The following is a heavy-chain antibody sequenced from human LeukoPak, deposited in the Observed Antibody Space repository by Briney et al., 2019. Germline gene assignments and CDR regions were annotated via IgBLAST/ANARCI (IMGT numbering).Heavy chain of an antibody. D-gene: IGHD5-18*01. J-gene: IGHJ6*02. CDR3: AREKLRGLRYYYGMDV. Sequence: GGSLRLSCAASGFTFSSYAMSWVRQAPGKGLEWVSAISGSGGSTYYADSVKGRFTISRDNAKNSLYLQMSSLRAEDTAVYYCAREKLRGLRYYYGMDVWGQGTTVTVSS. CDR2: ISGSGGST. V-gene: IGHV3-23*01. CDR1: GFTFSSYA.